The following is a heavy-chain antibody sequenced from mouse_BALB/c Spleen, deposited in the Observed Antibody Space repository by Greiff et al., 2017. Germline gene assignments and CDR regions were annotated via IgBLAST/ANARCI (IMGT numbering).Heavy chain of an antibody. CDR2: ISSGGGST. J-gene: IGHJ2*01. CDR3: ARQSLPGDYFDY. CDR1: GFAFSSYD. V-gene: IGHV5-12-1*01. Sequence: EVQLVESGGGLVKPGGSLKLSCAASGFAFSSYDMSWVRQTPEKRLEWVAYISSGGGSTYYPDTVKGRFTISRDNAKNTLYLQMSSLKSEDTAMYYCARQSLPGDYFDYWGQGTTLTVSS.